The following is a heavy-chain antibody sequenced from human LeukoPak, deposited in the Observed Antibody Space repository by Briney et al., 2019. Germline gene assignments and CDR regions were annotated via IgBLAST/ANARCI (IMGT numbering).Heavy chain of an antibody. Sequence: GGSLRLSCAASGFAFSDYDMHWVRQPTGKGLEWVAAIGTAGDTYYTGSVKGRFTISRENAKNSLYLQMNSLRAGDTAVYYCARVAKERVGGVYYFDYWGQGTLVTVSS. CDR3: ARVAKERVGGVYYFDY. CDR2: IGTAGDT. V-gene: IGHV3-13*01. CDR1: GFAFSDYD. J-gene: IGHJ4*02. D-gene: IGHD1-1*01.